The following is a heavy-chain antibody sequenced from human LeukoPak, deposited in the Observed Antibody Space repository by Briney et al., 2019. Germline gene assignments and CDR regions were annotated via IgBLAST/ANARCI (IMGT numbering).Heavy chain of an antibody. D-gene: IGHD6-19*01. Sequence: SETLSLTCAVYGGSFSGYYWSWIRQPPGKGLEWIGEINHSGSTNYNPSLKSRVTISVDTSKNQFSLKLSSVTAADTAVYYCARGGGVAVADYFFDYWGQGTLVTVSS. J-gene: IGHJ4*02. CDR1: GGSFSGYY. CDR3: ARGGGVAVADYFFDY. CDR2: INHSGST. V-gene: IGHV4-34*01.